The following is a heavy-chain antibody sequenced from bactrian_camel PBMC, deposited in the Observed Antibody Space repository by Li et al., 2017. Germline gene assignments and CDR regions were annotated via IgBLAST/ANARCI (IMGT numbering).Heavy chain of an antibody. Sequence: VQLVESGGDSVQPGESLRLSCAASGFTFSSYYMSWVRQAPGKGLEWVSVILSAGGSTYYADSVKGRFTISRDNAKNTLYLQLNNLQSEDTAQYYCAALAWGFNYWGQGTQVTVS. CDR2: ILSAGGST. V-gene: IGHV3S40*01. D-gene: IGHD1*01. CDR1: GFTFSSYY. CDR3: AALAWGFNY. J-gene: IGHJ4*01.